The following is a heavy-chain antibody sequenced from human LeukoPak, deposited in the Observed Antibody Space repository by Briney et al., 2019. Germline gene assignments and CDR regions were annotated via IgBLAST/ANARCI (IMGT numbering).Heavy chain of an antibody. CDR3: AREGTRGYFQH. J-gene: IGHJ1*01. Sequence: GGSVRLSCAASGFTFSSYPIHWVRQAPAKGLEWVAVMSRDGSVNYYADSVKGRFTISRDNSKNTLYLQMNSLRAEDTAVYYCAREGTRGYFQHWGQGTLVTVSS. V-gene: IGHV3-30-3*01. CDR2: MSRDGSVN. CDR1: GFTFSSYP.